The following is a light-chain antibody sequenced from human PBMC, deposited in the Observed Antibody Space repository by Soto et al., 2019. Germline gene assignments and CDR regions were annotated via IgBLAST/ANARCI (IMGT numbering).Light chain of an antibody. Sequence: DIQMTQSPSSLSASVTDKVTITCRASQSISTYLNWYQQKPGQAPQLLSYSASNLQSGVPSRFSGSGSGTEFTLTINSLQPEDFAAYYCQQSYTTPVTFGQGTRLEMK. J-gene: IGKJ5*01. V-gene: IGKV1-39*01. CDR3: QQSYTTPVT. CDR2: SAS. CDR1: QSISTY.